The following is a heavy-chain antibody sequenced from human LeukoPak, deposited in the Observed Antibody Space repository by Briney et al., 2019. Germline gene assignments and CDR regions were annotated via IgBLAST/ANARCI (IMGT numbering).Heavy chain of an antibody. J-gene: IGHJ4*02. CDR1: GFTFSNAW. CDR3: TSRSYYTGGLDY. Sequence: GGSLRLSCAASGFTFSNAWMSWGRQAPGKGLEWVGRIKSKTDGGTTDYAAPVKGRFTISRDDSKNTLYLQMNSLKTEDTAVYYCTSRSYYTGGLDYWGQGTLVTVSS. V-gene: IGHV3-15*01. D-gene: IGHD3-10*01. CDR2: IKSKTDGGTT.